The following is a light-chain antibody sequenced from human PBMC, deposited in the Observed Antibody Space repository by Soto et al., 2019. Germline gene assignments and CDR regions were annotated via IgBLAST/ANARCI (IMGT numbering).Light chain of an antibody. V-gene: IGKV3-15*01. CDR2: GAS. J-gene: IGKJ1*01. CDR3: QQSYSTPLT. CDR1: QSVNSN. Sequence: EVVMTQSPATLSVSPGERATLSCRASQSVNSNLAWYQQKPGQAPRVLIYGASARVTGIPARFSGSGSGTDFTLTISSLQPEDFATYYCQQSYSTPLTFGQGTKVDIK.